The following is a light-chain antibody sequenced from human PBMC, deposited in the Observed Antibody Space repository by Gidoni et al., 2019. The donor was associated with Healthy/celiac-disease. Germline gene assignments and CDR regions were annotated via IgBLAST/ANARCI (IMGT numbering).Light chain of an antibody. J-gene: IGLJ1*01. Sequence: QCALTQPRSVSGSPGQSVTISCTGTSSDVGGYNYVSWYQQHPGKAPKLMIYDVSKRPSGVPDRFSGSKSGNTASLTISGLQAEDEADYYCCSYAGSYTGVFGTGTKVTVL. CDR3: CSYAGSYTGV. CDR2: DVS. CDR1: SSDVGGYNY. V-gene: IGLV2-11*01.